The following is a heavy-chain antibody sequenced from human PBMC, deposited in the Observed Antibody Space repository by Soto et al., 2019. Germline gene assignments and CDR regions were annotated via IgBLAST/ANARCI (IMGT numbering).Heavy chain of an antibody. D-gene: IGHD1-26*01. V-gene: IGHV3-9*01. CDR1: GFTFDDYA. Sequence: EVQLVESGGGLVQPGRSLRLSCAASGFTFDDYAMHWVRQAPGKGLEWVSGISWNSGSIGYADSVKGRFTISRDNAKNSLYLQMNSLRAEDTALYYCAKDLSTTIYYYGMDVWGQGPTVTVSS. CDR2: ISWNSGSI. J-gene: IGHJ6*02. CDR3: AKDLSTTIYYYGMDV.